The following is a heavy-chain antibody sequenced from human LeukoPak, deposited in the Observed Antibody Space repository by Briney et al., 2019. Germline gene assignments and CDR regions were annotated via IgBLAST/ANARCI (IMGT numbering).Heavy chain of an antibody. CDR1: GFTFSTYA. D-gene: IGHD3-16*01. CDR3: AKDEGVVLCTSFDFGQ. CDR2: ISGSGRNT. Sequence: GGSLRLSCVVSGFTFSTYAMSWVRQAPGKGLEWVAFISGSGRNTYYADSVKGRFTISRDNFRNTLSLQMHSLRPDETAIYYCAKDEGVVLCTSFDFGQWGQGTLVAVSS. V-gene: IGHV3-23*01. J-gene: IGHJ4*02.